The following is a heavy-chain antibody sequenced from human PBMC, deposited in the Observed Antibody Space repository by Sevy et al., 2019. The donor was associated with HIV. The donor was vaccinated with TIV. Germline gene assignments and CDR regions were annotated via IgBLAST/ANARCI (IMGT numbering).Heavy chain of an antibody. Sequence: GGSLRLSCAASGFIYSNYWMSWVRQAPGKGPEWVTNINQDGTETDYVDSVKGRFTISRDNAKNTVYLQMNSLRAEDTAVYYCARDLPPSATTVAHFDYWGQGTLVTVSS. CDR2: INQDGTET. V-gene: IGHV3-7*01. CDR1: GFIYSNYW. D-gene: IGHD4-17*01. J-gene: IGHJ4*02. CDR3: ARDLPPSATTVAHFDY.